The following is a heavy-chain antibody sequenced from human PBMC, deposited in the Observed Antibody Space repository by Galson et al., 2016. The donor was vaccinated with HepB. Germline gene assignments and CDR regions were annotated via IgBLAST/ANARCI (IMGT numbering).Heavy chain of an antibody. CDR2: TYHTSNWYS. CDR3: ARGHLVVPFSFYFDY. Sequence: CAIPGDSVSGKSVAWNWIRHSPSRGLEWLGRTYHTSNWYSDYAVYVNSRININPDTSKNQFSLQLNSVTPEDTAVSYCARGHLVVPFSFYFDYWGQGSLVTVSS. D-gene: IGHD6-6*01. V-gene: IGHV6-1*01. J-gene: IGHJ4*02. CDR1: GDSVSGKSVA.